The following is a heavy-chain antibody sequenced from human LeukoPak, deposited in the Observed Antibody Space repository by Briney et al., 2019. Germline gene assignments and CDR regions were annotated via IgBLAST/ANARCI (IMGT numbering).Heavy chain of an antibody. V-gene: IGHV5-51*01. CDR1: GYSFTSYW. CDR3: ARHKRYYYDSSGYSHFDY. Sequence: GESLKISCKGSGYSFTSYWIGWVRQMPGKGLEWTGIIYPGDSDTRYSPSFQGQVTISADKSISTAYLQWSSLKASDTAMYYCARHKRYYYDSSGYSHFDYWGQGTLVTVSS. J-gene: IGHJ4*02. D-gene: IGHD3-22*01. CDR2: IYPGDSDT.